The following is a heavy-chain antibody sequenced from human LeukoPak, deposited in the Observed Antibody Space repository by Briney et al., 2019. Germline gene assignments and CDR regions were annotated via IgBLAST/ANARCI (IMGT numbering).Heavy chain of an antibody. CDR1: GGTFSSYA. J-gene: IGHJ4*02. CDR2: IIPIFGTA. D-gene: IGHD6-19*01. Sequence: GASVKVSCKASGGTFSSYAISWVRQAPGQGLEWMGGIIPIFGTANYAQKFQGRVTITADESASTAYMELSSLRSEDTAVYYCARLLNLAVAGWGQGTLVTVSS. V-gene: IGHV1-69*01. CDR3: ARLLNLAVAG.